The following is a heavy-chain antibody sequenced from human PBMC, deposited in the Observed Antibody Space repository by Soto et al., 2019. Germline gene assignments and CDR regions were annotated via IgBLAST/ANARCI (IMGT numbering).Heavy chain of an antibody. V-gene: IGHV4-31*03. CDR1: GGSISSGGYY. D-gene: IGHD3-22*01. J-gene: IGHJ5*02. Sequence: SETLSLTCTVSGGSISSGGYYWSWIRQHPGKGLEWIGYIYYSGSTYYNPSLKSRVTISVDTSKNQFSLKLSSVTAADTAVYYCARDSYDSSAYPLDPWGQATLVTVSS. CDR3: ARDSYDSSAYPLDP. CDR2: IYYSGST.